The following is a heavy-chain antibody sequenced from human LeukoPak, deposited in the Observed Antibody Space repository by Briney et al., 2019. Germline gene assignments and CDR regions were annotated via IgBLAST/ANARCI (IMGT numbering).Heavy chain of an antibody. D-gene: IGHD2-8*01. CDR1: GYTFTGYY. CDR2: INPNSGGT. J-gene: IGHJ6*02. V-gene: IGHV1-2*02. Sequence: ASVKVSCKASGYTFTGYYMHWVRQAPGQGLEWMGWINPNSGGTNYAQKFQGRVTMTRNTSISTAYMELSSLRSEDTAVYYCARLPHIVLMVYAEILDYYYGMDVWGQGTTVTVSS. CDR3: ARLPHIVLMVYAEILDYYYGMDV.